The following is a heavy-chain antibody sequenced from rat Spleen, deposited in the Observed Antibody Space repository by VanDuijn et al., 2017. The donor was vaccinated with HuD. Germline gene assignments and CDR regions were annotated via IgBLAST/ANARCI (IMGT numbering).Heavy chain of an antibody. CDR1: GFTFSDYN. CDR2: ISYDGSST. Sequence: EVQLVESGGGLVQPGRSLKLSCAASGFTFSDYNMAWVRQAPKKGLEWVATISYDGSSTYYRDSVKGRFTISRDNAKSTLYLQMDSLRSEDTATYYCARQGKAVTGYWGQGVMVTVSS. CDR3: ARQGKAVTGY. D-gene: IGHD3-2*01. V-gene: IGHV5-7*01. J-gene: IGHJ2*01.